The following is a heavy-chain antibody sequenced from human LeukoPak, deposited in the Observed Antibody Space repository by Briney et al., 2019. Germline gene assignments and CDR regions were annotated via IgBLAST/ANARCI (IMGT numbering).Heavy chain of an antibody. CDR1: GFTFSSYS. J-gene: IGHJ6*02. V-gene: IGHV3-15*07. Sequence: GGSLRLSCAASGFTFSSYSMNWVRQAPGKGLERVGRIKSKTDGGTTDYAAPVKGRFTISRDDSKNTLYLQMNSLKTEDTAVYYCTTVGDYEDYYYGMDVWGQGTTATVSS. D-gene: IGHD4-17*01. CDR3: TTVGDYEDYYYGMDV. CDR2: IKSKTDGGTT.